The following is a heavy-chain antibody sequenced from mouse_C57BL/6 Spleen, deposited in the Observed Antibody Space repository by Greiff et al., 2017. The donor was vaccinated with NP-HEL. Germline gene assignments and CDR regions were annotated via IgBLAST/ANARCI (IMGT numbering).Heavy chain of an antibody. J-gene: IGHJ2*01. Sequence: EVQGVESGGGLVKPGGSLKLSCAASGFTFSSYAMSWVRQTPEQRLEWVAAISAGGSYTYYPDNVKGRFTISRDNAKNNLYLQMSHLKSDDTAMYYCARDEGLRYDYWGQGTTLTVSS. V-gene: IGHV5-4*01. CDR3: ARDEGLRYDY. D-gene: IGHD1-1*01. CDR1: GFTFSSYA. CDR2: ISAGGSYT.